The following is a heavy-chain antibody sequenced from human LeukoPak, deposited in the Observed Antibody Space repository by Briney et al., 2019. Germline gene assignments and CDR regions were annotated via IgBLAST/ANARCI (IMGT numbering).Heavy chain of an antibody. J-gene: IGHJ5*02. CDR2: IYYSGST. V-gene: IGHV4-59*11. CDR1: GGSISSHY. Sequence: SETLSLTCTVSGGSISSHYWSWLRQPPGKGLEWFGYIYYSGSTNYNPSLKSRVTISVDTSKNQFSLKLSSVTAADTAVYYCARGSRSTSGRNWFDPWGQGTLVTVSS. CDR3: ARGSRSTSGRNWFDP. D-gene: IGHD2-2*01.